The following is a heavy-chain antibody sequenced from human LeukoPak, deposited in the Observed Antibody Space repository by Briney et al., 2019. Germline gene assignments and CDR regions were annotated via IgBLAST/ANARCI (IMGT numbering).Heavy chain of an antibody. CDR1: GYTFTSYD. D-gene: IGHD6-19*01. J-gene: IGHJ6*02. CDR2: MNPNSGNT. V-gene: IGHV1-8*01. Sequence: ASVKVSCKASGYTFTSYDINWVRQATGQGLEWMGWMNPNSGNTGYAQKFQGRVTMTRNTSISTAYMELGSLRSEDTAVCYCANSPRIAVATYYYYGMDVWGQGTTVTVSS. CDR3: ANSPRIAVATYYYYGMDV.